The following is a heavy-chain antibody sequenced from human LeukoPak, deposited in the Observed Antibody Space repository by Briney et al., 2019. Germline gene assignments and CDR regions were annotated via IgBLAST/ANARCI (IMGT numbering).Heavy chain of an antibody. Sequence: GASVKVSCKASGYTFTGYYMHWVRQAPGQGLGWMGWINPNSGGTNYAQKFQGRVTMTRDTSISTAYMELSRLRSDDTAVYYCARAAGVVVVVAATFDYWGQGTLVTVSS. D-gene: IGHD2-15*01. V-gene: IGHV1-2*02. CDR3: ARAAGVVVVVAATFDY. CDR2: INPNSGGT. J-gene: IGHJ4*02. CDR1: GYTFTGYY.